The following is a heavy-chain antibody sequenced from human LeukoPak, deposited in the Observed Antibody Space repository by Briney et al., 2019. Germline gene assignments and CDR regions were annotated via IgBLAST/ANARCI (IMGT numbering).Heavy chain of an antibody. V-gene: IGHV1-69*04. CDR2: IIPILGIA. D-gene: IGHD3-16*01. Sequence: SVKVSCKASGGTFSSYAISWVRQAPGQGLEWMGRIIPILGIANYAQKFQGRVTITADKSTSTAYMELSSLRSEDTAVYYCAKEVMNAEVGYWGQGTLVTVSS. J-gene: IGHJ4*02. CDR1: GGTFSSYA. CDR3: AKEVMNAEVGY.